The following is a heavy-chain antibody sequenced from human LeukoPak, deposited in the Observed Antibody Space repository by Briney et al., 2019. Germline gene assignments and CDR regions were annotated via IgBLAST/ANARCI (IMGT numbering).Heavy chain of an antibody. V-gene: IGHV4-59*01. J-gene: IGHJ4*02. CDR1: GGSISSYY. CDR2: IHDSGTT. CDR3: ARGLGTVTFFDY. Sequence: SETLSLTCTVSGGSISSYYWSWIRQPPGKGLEWFGYIHDSGTTNYNPSLKSRVTISVDTSKNQFSLKLSSVTAADTAVYYCARGLGTVTFFDYWGQGTLVTVSS. D-gene: IGHD4-17*01.